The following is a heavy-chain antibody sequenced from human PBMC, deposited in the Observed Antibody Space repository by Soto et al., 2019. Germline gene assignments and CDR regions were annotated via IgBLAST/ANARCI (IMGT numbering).Heavy chain of an antibody. J-gene: IGHJ4*02. V-gene: IGHV3-23*01. D-gene: IGHD1-1*01. Sequence: GGSLRLSCAASGFSFSSYAVSWVRQPPGKGLEWVAGVSPHGANTYYADSVRGRFIISRDDSRNTVSLDMDSLRGDDSAVYYCATEGAKTTWNFDYWGQGTVVTVSS. CDR1: GFSFSSYA. CDR2: VSPHGANT. CDR3: ATEGAKTTWNFDY.